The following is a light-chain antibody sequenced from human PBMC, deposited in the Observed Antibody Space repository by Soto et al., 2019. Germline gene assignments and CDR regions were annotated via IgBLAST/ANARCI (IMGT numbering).Light chain of an antibody. CDR3: QQYNSWPPSERSWIT. CDR1: QSVSNN. CDR2: GAS. V-gene: IGKV3-15*01. Sequence: EIVMTQSPATLSVSPGERAILSCRASQSVSNNLAWYQQKPGQAPRLLIYGASTRATGIPARFSGSGSGTEFTLTISSLQSEDFAVYFCQQYNSWPPSERSWITFGGGTKVEIK. J-gene: IGKJ4*01.